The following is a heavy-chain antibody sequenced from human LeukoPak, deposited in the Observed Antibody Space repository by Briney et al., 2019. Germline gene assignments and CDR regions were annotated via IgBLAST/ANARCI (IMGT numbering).Heavy chain of an antibody. D-gene: IGHD3-16*01. CDR1: GGSISSYY. Sequence: SETLSLTCTVSGGSISSYYWSWIRQPPGKGLEWIGYIYYSGSTNYNPSLKSQVTISVDTSKNQFSLKLSSVTAADTAVYYCARAGGFGYFDYWGQGTLVTVSS. CDR2: IYYSGST. CDR3: ARAGGFGYFDY. J-gene: IGHJ4*02. V-gene: IGHV4-59*01.